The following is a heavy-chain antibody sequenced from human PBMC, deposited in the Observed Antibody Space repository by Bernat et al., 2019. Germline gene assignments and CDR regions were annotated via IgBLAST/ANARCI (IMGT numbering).Heavy chain of an antibody. V-gene: IGHV4-34*01. CDR2: INHSGST. D-gene: IGHD6-13*01. J-gene: IGHJ4*02. CDR1: GGSFSGYY. Sequence: QVQLQQWGAGLLKPSETLSLTCAVYGGSFSGYYWSWIRQTPGKGLEWIGEINHSGSTNYNPSLKSRVTISVDTSKNQFSLKLSSVTAADTAVYYCAGSFIAAAYYFDYWGQGTLVTVSS. CDR3: AGSFIAAAYYFDY.